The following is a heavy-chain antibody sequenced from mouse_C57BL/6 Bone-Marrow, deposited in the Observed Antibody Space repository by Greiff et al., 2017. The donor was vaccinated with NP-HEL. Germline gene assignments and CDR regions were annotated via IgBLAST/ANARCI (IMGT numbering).Heavy chain of an antibody. CDR3: ARDGPFDY. CDR2: ISYDGSN. Sequence: DVKLQESGPGLVKPSQSLSLTCSVTGYSITSGYYWNWIRQFPGNKLEWMGYISYDGSNNYNPSLKNRISITRDTSKNQFFLKLNSVTTEDTATYYCARDGPFDYWGQGTTLTVSS. CDR1: GYSITSGYY. J-gene: IGHJ2*01. V-gene: IGHV3-6*01.